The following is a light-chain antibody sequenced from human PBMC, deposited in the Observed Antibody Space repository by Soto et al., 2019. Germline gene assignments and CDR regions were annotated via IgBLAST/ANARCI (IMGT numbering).Light chain of an antibody. Sequence: EIVMTQSPATLSVSPGEGATLSCRASQSVGTKVAWYQHKTGQAPRLLIYGTSTRATGIPARFSGSRSGTEFTLTISSLQSEDFAVYSCQQYNDWPPEYTFGQGTKLEI. V-gene: IGKV3-15*01. CDR1: QSVGTK. CDR2: GTS. CDR3: QQYNDWPPEYT. J-gene: IGKJ2*01.